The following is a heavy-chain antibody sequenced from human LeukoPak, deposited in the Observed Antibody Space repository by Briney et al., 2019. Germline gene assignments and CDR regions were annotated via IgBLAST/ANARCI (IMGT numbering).Heavy chain of an antibody. D-gene: IGHD2-8*02. Sequence: GGTLRLSCAASGFTFSNYGMNWVRQTPGKGLEWVSSIFPSGGEIHYADSVRGRFTISRDNSKSTLSLQMNSLRAEDTAIYYCATYRQVLLPFESWGQGTLVTVSS. CDR3: ATYRQVLLPFES. J-gene: IGHJ4*02. V-gene: IGHV3-23*01. CDR1: GFTFSNYG. CDR2: IFPSGGEI.